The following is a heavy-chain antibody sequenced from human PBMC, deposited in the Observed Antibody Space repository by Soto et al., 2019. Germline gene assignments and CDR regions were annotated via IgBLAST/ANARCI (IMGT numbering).Heavy chain of an antibody. V-gene: IGHV2-70*01. CDR1: GFSLSNARMG. Sequence: SGPTLVNPTETLTLTCTVSGFSLSNARMGVSWIRQPPGKALEWLALIDWDDDKYYSTSLKTRLTISRDTSKNQVVLTMTNVDPVDTATYYCARIPHYSDSYYMDYWGQGTLVTVSS. CDR3: ARIPHYSDSYYMDY. CDR2: IDWDDDK. J-gene: IGHJ4*02. D-gene: IGHD2-21*01.